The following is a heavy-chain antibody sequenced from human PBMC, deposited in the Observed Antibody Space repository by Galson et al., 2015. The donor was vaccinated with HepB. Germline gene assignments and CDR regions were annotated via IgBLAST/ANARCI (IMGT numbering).Heavy chain of an antibody. D-gene: IGHD7-27*01. J-gene: IGHJ4*02. Sequence: SVKVSCKASGFTFTSSAVQWVRQARGQRLEWIGWIVVGSGNTNYAQKFQERVTITRDMSTSTAYMELSSLRSEDTAVYYCAANGGLGIAPNPAFDYWGQGTLVTVSS. V-gene: IGHV1-58*01. CDR3: AANGGLGIAPNPAFDY. CDR2: IVVGSGNT. CDR1: GFTFTSSA.